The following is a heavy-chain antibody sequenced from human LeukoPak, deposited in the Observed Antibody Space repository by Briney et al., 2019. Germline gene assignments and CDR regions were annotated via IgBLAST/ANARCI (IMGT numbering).Heavy chain of an antibody. Sequence: SQTLSLTCTVSGGSISSGGYYWSWIRQHPGKGLEWIGYIYYSGSTYYNPSLKSRVTISVDTSKNQFSLKLSSVTAADTAVYYCARGEMDDISTGYYPPDYWGQGTLVTVSS. CDR3: ARGEMDDISTGYYPPDY. V-gene: IGHV4-31*03. CDR2: IYYSGST. CDR1: GGSISSGGYY. J-gene: IGHJ4*02. D-gene: IGHD3-9*01.